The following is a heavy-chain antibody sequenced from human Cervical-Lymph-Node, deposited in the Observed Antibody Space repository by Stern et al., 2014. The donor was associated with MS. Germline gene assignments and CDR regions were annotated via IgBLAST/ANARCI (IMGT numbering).Heavy chain of an antibody. J-gene: IGHJ3*02. V-gene: IGHV4-59*02. Sequence: QVQLGQSGPGLVKSSETLSLTCTVSGGSVRSYYWSWIRQPPGKGLEWIGYIYYSGSTNYSPFLKSRVIISVDTSKNQFSLKVSSVTAADTAVYYCARIYRDAFDIWGQGTMVTVSS. CDR3: ARIYRDAFDI. CDR1: GGSVRSYY. CDR2: IYYSGST. D-gene: IGHD1-26*01.